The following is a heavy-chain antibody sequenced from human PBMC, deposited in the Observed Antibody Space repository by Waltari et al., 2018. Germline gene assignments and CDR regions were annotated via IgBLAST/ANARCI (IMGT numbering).Heavy chain of an antibody. D-gene: IGHD6-13*01. Sequence: MNWVRQAPGKGLEWVSYISSSSSTIYYADSVKGRFTISRDNAKNSLYLQMNSLRAEDTAVYYCARAVSSFVSDYWGQGTLVTVSS. CDR2: ISSSSSTI. J-gene: IGHJ4*02. CDR3: ARAVSSFVSDY. V-gene: IGHV3-48*04.